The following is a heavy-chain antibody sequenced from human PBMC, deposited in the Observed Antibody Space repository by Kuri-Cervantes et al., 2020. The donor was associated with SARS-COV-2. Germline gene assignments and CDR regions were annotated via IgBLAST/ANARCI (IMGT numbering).Heavy chain of an antibody. CDR3: ARGRSFVGN. J-gene: IGHJ4*02. D-gene: IGHD3-16*01. V-gene: IGHV4-34*01. CDR1: GGSFSAYY. CDR2: ISHSGST. Sequence: ESLKISCAVYGGSFSAYYWSWIRQPPGKGLEWIGEISHSGSTNYNPSLKGRVTISVDTSKHQLSLKLSSVTAADTAVYYCARGRSFVGNWGQGTLVTVSS.